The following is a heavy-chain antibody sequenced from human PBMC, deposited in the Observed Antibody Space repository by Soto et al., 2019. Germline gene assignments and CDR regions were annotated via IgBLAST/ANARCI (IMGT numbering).Heavy chain of an antibody. CDR3: AREHPSYYDFWSAPLG. V-gene: IGHV4-31*03. Sequence: SSETLSLTCTVSGGSISSGGYYWSWIRQHPGKGLEWIGYIYYSGSTYYNPSLKSRVTISVDTSKNQFSLKLSSVTAADTAVYYCAREHPSYYDFWSAPLGWGQGTLVTVSS. J-gene: IGHJ4*02. D-gene: IGHD3-3*01. CDR1: GGSISSGGYY. CDR2: IYYSGST.